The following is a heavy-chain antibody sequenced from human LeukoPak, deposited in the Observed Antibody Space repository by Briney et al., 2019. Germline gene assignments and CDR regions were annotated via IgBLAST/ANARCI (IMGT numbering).Heavy chain of an antibody. CDR1: GFTFGNYE. CDR2: ISSSGSTI. J-gene: IGHJ4*02. D-gene: IGHD6-19*01. V-gene: IGHV3-48*03. CDR3: TRGPSSGWYATYYFEY. Sequence: PGGSLRLSCAPSGFTFGNYEMNWVRQAPGQGLEWISYISSSGSTIYYADSVKGRFTISRDNAKNSLFLQMNSLRAEDTAVYYCTRGPSSGWYATYYFEYWGQGTLVTVSS.